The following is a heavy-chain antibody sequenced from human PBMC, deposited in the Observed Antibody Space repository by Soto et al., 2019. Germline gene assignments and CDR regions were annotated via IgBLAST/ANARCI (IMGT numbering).Heavy chain of an antibody. CDR2: IYYSGST. CDR1: GGSISSGGYY. V-gene: IGHV4-31*03. Sequence: SETLSLTCTVSGGSISSGGYYWSWIRQHPGKGLEWIGYIYYSGSTYYNPSLKSRVTISVDTSKNQFSLKLSSVTAADTAVYYCARGQKSDYVPPAHYYYGMDVWGQGTTVTVSS. J-gene: IGHJ6*02. CDR3: ARGQKSDYVPPAHYYYGMDV. D-gene: IGHD4-17*01.